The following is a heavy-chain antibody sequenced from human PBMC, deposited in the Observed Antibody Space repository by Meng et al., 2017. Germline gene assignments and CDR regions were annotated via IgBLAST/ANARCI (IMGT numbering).Heavy chain of an antibody. V-gene: IGHV1-69*06. D-gene: IGHD1-26*01. Sequence: SVKVSCKASGGTFSSYAISWVRQAPGQGLEWMGGIIPIFGTANYAQKFQGRVTITADKSTSTAYMELSSLRSEDTAVYYCARSADADSGSYWGGVYYYYYGMDVWGQGTTVTVSS. J-gene: IGHJ6*02. CDR2: IIPIFGTA. CDR1: GGTFSSYA. CDR3: ARSADADSGSYWGGVYYYYYGMDV.